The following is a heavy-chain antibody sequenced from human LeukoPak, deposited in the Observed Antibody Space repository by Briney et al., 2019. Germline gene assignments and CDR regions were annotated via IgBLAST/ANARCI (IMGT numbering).Heavy chain of an antibody. CDR3: AKDAQRGFDYSNSLDN. V-gene: IGHV3-33*06. D-gene: IGHD4-11*01. CDR2: IWSDGSNR. Sequence: GGSLRLSRATSGFTSSHYGMHWVRQAPGKGLEWVAVIWSDGSNRYYGDPVKGRFTISRDNFQSTVYLQMNSLRAEDTAVYYCAKDAQRGFDYSNSLDNWGQGTLVTVSS. J-gene: IGHJ4*02. CDR1: GFTSSHYG.